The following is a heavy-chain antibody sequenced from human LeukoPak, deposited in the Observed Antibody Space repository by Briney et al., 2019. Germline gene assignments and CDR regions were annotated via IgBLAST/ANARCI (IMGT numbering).Heavy chain of an antibody. J-gene: IGHJ4*02. CDR2: INHSGST. CDR3: ARGVSLRTTWFGDRDYFDY. Sequence: SETLSLTCAVYGGSFSGYYWSWIRQPPGKGLEWIGEINHSGSTNYNPSLKSRVTISVDTSKNQFSLKLSSVTAADTAVYYCARGVSLRTTWFGDRDYFDYWGQGTLVTVSS. V-gene: IGHV4-34*01. D-gene: IGHD3-10*01. CDR1: GGSFSGYY.